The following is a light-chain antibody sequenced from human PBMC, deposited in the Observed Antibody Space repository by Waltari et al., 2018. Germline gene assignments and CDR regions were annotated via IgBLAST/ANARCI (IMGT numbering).Light chain of an antibody. V-gene: IGKV1-12*01. CDR3: QQANTFPFT. Sequence: DMQMTQSPSSVSASVGDRVTITCRASQDISSWLAWYQQKPGKAPKLLIYGASSLQSGVPSRFSGSGFGTDFTLTISSLQPVDFATYYCQQANTFPFTFGPGTKVDIK. CDR2: GAS. CDR1: QDISSW. J-gene: IGKJ3*01.